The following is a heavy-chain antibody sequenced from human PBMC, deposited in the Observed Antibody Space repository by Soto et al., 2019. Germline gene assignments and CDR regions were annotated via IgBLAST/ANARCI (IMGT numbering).Heavy chain of an antibody. CDR1: GFTFSSYS. D-gene: IGHD5-18*01. CDR2: ISSSSSYI. J-gene: IGHJ4*02. Sequence: GGSLRLSCAASGFTFSSYSMNWVRQAPGKGLEWVSSISSSSSYIYYADSVKGRFTISRDNAKNSLYLQMNSLRAEDTAVYYCASLDTAMVTAPFDYWGQGTLVTSPQ. V-gene: IGHV3-21*01. CDR3: ASLDTAMVTAPFDY.